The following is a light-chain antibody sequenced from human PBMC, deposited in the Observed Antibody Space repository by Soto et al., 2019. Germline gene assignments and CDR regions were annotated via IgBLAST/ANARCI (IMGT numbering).Light chain of an antibody. CDR1: QGISSY. V-gene: IGKV1-39*01. Sequence: DIQVTQSQSSLSASVGDRVTITCRASQGISSYLNWYQQKPGKVPKLLIYAASSLQSGVPSRFSGSGSGTDFTLTISSLQPEDFATYYCQQSYSTPRTFVQGSKLDI. CDR2: AAS. J-gene: IGKJ1*01. CDR3: QQSYSTPRT.